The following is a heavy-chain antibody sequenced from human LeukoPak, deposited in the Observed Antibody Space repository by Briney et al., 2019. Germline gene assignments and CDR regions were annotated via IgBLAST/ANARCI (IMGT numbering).Heavy chain of an antibody. CDR3: ARDDYYYGMDV. J-gene: IGHJ6*02. Sequence: PGGSLSLSWAASGFTFGSYWMSWVRQAPGKGLEWVANIKQDGSEKYYVDSVKGRFTISRDNAKNSLYLQMNSLRAEDTAVYYCARDDYYYGMDVWGQGTTVTVSS. V-gene: IGHV3-7*01. CDR1: GFTFGSYW. CDR2: IKQDGSEK.